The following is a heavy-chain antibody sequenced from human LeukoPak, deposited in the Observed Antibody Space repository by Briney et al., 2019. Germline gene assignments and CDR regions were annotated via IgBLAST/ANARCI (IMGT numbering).Heavy chain of an antibody. V-gene: IGHV3-30*18. Sequence: GESLRLSCAASGFTFSTFGIHWVRQAPGKGLEWVAVISNDGSNKYYADSVKGRFTISRDDSKNTLYLQMNSLRAEDTAVYYCAKGKGGSGFDSIDIWGQGTMVTVST. J-gene: IGHJ3*02. CDR2: ISNDGSNK. CDR1: GFTFSTFG. D-gene: IGHD3-10*01. CDR3: AKGKGGSGFDSIDI.